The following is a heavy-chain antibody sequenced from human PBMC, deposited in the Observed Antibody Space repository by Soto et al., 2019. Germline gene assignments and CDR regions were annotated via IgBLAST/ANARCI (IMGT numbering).Heavy chain of an antibody. Sequence: SETLSLTCAVYGGSFSSYHWSWIRQTPGKGLEWIGEINHLTTTNYNPSLKSRVIISLDTPKNQFSLKLSSVTAADTAVYYCATGYDTALAPTFWGQGILVTVSS. CDR2: INHLTTT. CDR1: GGSFSSYH. V-gene: IGHV4-34*01. J-gene: IGHJ4*02. D-gene: IGHD5-18*01. CDR3: ATGYDTALAPTF.